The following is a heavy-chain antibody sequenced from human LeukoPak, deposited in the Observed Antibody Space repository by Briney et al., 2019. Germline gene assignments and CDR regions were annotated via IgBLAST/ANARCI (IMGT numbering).Heavy chain of an antibody. V-gene: IGHV3-23*01. D-gene: IGHD3-10*01. Sequence: PGGSLRLSCAASGFTFSSYAMSWVRQAPGKGLEWVSAISGSGGSTYYADSVKGRFTISRDNSKNTLYLQMNSLRAEDTAVYYCARVDNMVRGIIAYWGQGTLVTVSS. CDR1: GFTFSSYA. CDR2: ISGSGGST. CDR3: ARVDNMVRGIIAY. J-gene: IGHJ4*02.